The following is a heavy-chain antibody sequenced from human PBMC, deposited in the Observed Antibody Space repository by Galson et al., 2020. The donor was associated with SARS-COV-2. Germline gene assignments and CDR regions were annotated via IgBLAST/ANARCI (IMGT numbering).Heavy chain of an antibody. CDR2: ISNSGGYI. Sequence: GGLRLSCAASDLTFSGFYINWVRQAPGKGLEWVSSISNSGGYIFYADSVKGRFTISRDDAKSSVFLQMDSLRAEDTAVYYCARSSRGGWYLETWGLGTLVTVSS. CDR1: DLTFSGFY. D-gene: IGHD6-19*01. CDR3: ARSSRGGWYLET. J-gene: IGHJ5*02. V-gene: IGHV3-21*01.